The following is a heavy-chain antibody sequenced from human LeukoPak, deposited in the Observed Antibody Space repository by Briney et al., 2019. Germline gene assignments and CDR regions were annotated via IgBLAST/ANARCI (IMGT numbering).Heavy chain of an antibody. CDR3: ARLSAMIVVVTYFDY. Sequence: ASETLSLTCTVSGGSISSYYWSWIRQPPGKGLEWIGYIYYSGSTNYNPSLKSRVTISVDTSKNQFSLKLSSVTAADTAVYYCARLSAMIVVVTYFDYWGQGTLVTVSS. CDR1: GGSISSYY. V-gene: IGHV4-59*08. D-gene: IGHD3-22*01. J-gene: IGHJ4*02. CDR2: IYYSGST.